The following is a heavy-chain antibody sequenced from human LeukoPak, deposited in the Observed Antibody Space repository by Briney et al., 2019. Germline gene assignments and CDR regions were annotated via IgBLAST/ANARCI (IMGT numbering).Heavy chain of an antibody. Sequence: GGSLRLSCAASGFIFSSYGMSWVRQAPGKGLEWVSSISESGGTTNYADSVKGRFTISRDNSKSTLYLQMNSLRAEDTAVYYCARASVVTPFDYWGQGTLVTVSS. D-gene: IGHD4-23*01. J-gene: IGHJ4*02. CDR3: ARASVVTPFDY. CDR2: ISESGGTT. V-gene: IGHV3-23*01. CDR1: GFIFSSYG.